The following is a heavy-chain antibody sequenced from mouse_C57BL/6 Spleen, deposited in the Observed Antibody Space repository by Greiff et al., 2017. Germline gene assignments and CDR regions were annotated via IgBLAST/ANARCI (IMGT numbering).Heavy chain of an antibody. D-gene: IGHD2-1*01. CDR1: GYTFTDYE. J-gene: IGHJ4*01. CDR3: TRFLHGNYASYAMDY. V-gene: IGHV1-15*01. Sequence: QVQLKESGAELVRPGASVTLSCKASGYTFTDYEMHWVKQTPVHGLEWIGAIDPETGGTAYNQKFKGKAILTADKSSSTAYMELRSLTSEDSAVYYCTRFLHGNYASYAMDYWGQGTSVTVSS. CDR2: IDPETGGT.